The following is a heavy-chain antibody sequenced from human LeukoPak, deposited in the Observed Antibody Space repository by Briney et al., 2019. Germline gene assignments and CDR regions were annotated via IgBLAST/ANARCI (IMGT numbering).Heavy chain of an antibody. Sequence: GGSLRLSCVASGFTVSDHYLDWVRQAPGKGLEWVGLIRKKSDRYTTECAASVKGRFTISRDDSTNSVYLQMSSLKSEDTAVYYCADIGGGGSNTRWGEGTVVTVSS. CDR2: IRKKSDRYTT. CDR1: GFTVSDHY. J-gene: IGHJ1*01. CDR3: ADIGGGGSNTR. V-gene: IGHV3-72*01. D-gene: IGHD2-15*01.